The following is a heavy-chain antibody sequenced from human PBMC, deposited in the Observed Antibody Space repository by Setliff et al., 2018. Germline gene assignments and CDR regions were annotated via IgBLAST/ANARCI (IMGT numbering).Heavy chain of an antibody. CDR2: IDPSDSYT. Sequence: PGESLKISCKGSGYSFTRNRISWVRQMPGKGLEWMGRIDPSDSYTNYSPSFQGHVTISADKSISTAYVQWSNLKASDTAMYYCARLRGATSYYYMDVWGKGTTVTVSS. V-gene: IGHV5-10-1*01. CDR3: ARLRGATSYYYMDV. D-gene: IGHD1-26*01. CDR1: GYSFTRNR. J-gene: IGHJ6*03.